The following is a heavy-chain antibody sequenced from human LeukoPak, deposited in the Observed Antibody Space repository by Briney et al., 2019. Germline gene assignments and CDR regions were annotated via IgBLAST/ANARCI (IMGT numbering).Heavy chain of an antibody. Sequence: PSETLSLTCTVSGYSISSGYYWGWIRQPPGKGLEGIGVIYHSGRTYYNPSLKSRITMSVDTSKNQFSLTLSPVTAADKAVYYGAREGNSSSVGWFDPWGQGTLVTVSS. V-gene: IGHV4-38-2*02. CDR1: GYSISSGYY. D-gene: IGHD6-13*01. J-gene: IGHJ5*01. CDR2: IYHSGRT. CDR3: AREGNSSSVGWFDP.